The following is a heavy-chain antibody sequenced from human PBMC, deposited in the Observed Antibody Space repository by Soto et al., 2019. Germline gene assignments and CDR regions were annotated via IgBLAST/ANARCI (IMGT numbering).Heavy chain of an antibody. CDR1: GYTFTSSD. J-gene: IGHJ6*02. D-gene: IGHD6-25*01. CDR3: ARERAHYGMDV. Sequence: QVQLVQYGAEVKKPGASVKVSCMASGYTFTSSDISWVRQATGQGLEWMGWMNPNSGNTGFAQKFQGRVTMTRNTSISTAYMELSSLRSEDTAVYYCARERAHYGMDVWGQGTTVTVSS. V-gene: IGHV1-8*01. CDR2: MNPNSGNT.